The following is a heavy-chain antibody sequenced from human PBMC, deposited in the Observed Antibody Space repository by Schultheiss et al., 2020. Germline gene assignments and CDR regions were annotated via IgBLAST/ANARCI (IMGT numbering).Heavy chain of an antibody. CDR3: ARLSGTYGSDCDY. V-gene: IGHV4-39*01. Sequence: SETLSFTCTVSGGSISSYYWSWIRQPPGKGLEWIGSIYYSGSTYYNPSLKSRVTISVDTSKNQFSLKLSSVTAADTAVYYCARLSGTYGSDCDYWGQGTLVTVSS. J-gene: IGHJ4*02. D-gene: IGHD1-26*01. CDR1: GGSISSYY. CDR2: IYYSGST.